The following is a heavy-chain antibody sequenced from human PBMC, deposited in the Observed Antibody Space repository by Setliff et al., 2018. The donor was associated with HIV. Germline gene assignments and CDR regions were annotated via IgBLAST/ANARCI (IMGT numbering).Heavy chain of an antibody. CDR3: ARLRPYNSDLDY. CDR1: GFTFSSFA. J-gene: IGHJ4*02. CDR2: IYTDDSNT. D-gene: IGHD2-21*02. V-gene: IGHV3-23*03. Sequence: GGSLRLSCAASGFTFSSFAMTWVRQAPGKGLEWVSIIYTDDSNTYYAESVKGRFTISRDNSKNTLYLQMNSLRAEDTAVYYCARLRPYNSDLDYWGQGTLVTVSS.